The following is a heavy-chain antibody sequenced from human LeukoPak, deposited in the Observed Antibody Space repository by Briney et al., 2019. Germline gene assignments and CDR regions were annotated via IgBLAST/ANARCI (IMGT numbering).Heavy chain of an antibody. CDR3: QMTGYYVPAGFSQKNYFDY. J-gene: IGHJ4*02. CDR2: IYYSGST. V-gene: IGHV4-59*01. Sequence: PSETLSLTCTVSGGSISSYYWSWIRQPPGKGLEWIGYIYYSGSTYYNPSLRSRVTISVDTSKNQFSLKLSSVTAADTAVYYCQMTGYYVPAGFSQKNYFDYWGQGTLVTVSS. D-gene: IGHD3-9*01. CDR1: GGSISSYY.